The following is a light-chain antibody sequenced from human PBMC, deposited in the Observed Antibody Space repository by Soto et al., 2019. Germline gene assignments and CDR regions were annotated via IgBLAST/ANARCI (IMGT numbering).Light chain of an antibody. CDR2: GAS. CDR1: QSVSSIY. V-gene: IGKV3-20*01. J-gene: IGKJ2*01. Sequence: EIVLTQSPGTLSLSPGERATLSCRTSQSVSSIYLAGYQHKPGQAPRLLIYGASSRAPGIPDRFSGSGSATDFTLTISRLEPEDFAVYFCQQYGTSPRTFGQGTKLEIK. CDR3: QQYGTSPRT.